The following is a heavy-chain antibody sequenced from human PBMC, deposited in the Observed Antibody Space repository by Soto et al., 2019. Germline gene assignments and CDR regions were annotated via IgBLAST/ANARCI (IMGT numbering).Heavy chain of an antibody. CDR2: MSYDGSNK. V-gene: IGHV3-30-3*01. CDR3: ARDGGAY. CDR1: GFTFSSYA. Sequence: QVQLVESGGGVVQPGRSLRLSCAASGFTFSSYAMRWVRRAPGKGLEWMAVMSYDGSNKYYADSVKGRFTISRDNSKNTLYLHMNSLRPEDTALYYCARDGGAYWGQGTLVIVSS. J-gene: IGHJ4*02. D-gene: IGHD3-16*01.